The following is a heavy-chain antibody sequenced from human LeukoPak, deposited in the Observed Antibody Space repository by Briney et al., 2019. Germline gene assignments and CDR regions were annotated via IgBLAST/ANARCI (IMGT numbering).Heavy chain of an antibody. CDR2: IYSGGST. CDR1: GFTVSSNY. Sequence: GGSLRLSCAASGFTVSSNYMSWVRQAPGKGLEWVSVIYSGGSTYYADSVKGRFTISRDNSKNTLYLQMNSLRAEDTAVYYCARSPRFGELLLDYWGQGTLVTVSS. D-gene: IGHD3-10*01. J-gene: IGHJ4*02. CDR3: ARSPRFGELLLDY. V-gene: IGHV3-53*01.